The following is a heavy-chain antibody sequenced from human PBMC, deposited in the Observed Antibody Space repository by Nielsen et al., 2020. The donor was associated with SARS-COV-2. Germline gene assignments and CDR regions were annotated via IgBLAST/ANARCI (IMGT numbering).Heavy chain of an antibody. CDR2: VSGDDSRT. V-gene: IGHV3-23*01. Sequence: GESLKISCAASGFTFSSYSMNWVRLPPGKGLEWVSAVSGDDSRTFYAHSVKGRFTISRDNSKNTLYLQMNTVRAEDTATYYCAREFGAGAFDYWGQGTLVTVSS. CDR1: GFTFSSYS. CDR3: AREFGAGAFDY. D-gene: IGHD3-16*01. J-gene: IGHJ4*02.